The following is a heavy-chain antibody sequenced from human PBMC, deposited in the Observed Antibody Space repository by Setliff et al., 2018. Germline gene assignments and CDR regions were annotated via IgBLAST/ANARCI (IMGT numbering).Heavy chain of an antibody. CDR1: GMSFSEHY. Sequence: SETLSLTCVVDGMSFSEHYWAWIRQSPGKGLEWIGRIHYRGTTYSNASLASRLTISVDTAKNQFSLKLTSVTAADTAVYYCARTGTYRYFDYWGQGTRVTVSS. D-gene: IGHD1-1*01. CDR2: IHYRGTT. V-gene: IGHV4-34*01. J-gene: IGHJ4*02. CDR3: ARTGTYRYFDY.